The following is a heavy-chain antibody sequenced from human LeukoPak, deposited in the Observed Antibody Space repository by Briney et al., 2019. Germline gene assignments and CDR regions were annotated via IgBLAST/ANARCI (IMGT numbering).Heavy chain of an antibody. Sequence: GGSLRLSCAASGFTFTDYYMSWVRQAPGKGLEWVSYISESGSRIYYADSVKGRFTISRDNAKNSLYLQMNSLRAEDTALYYCARDLVAKDAFDVWGQGAMVTVSS. V-gene: IGHV3-11*04. CDR2: ISESGSRI. CDR3: ARDLVAKDAFDV. D-gene: IGHD2-15*01. J-gene: IGHJ3*01. CDR1: GFTFTDYY.